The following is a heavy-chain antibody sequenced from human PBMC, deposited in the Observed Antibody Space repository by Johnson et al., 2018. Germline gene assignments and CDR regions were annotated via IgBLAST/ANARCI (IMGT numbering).Heavy chain of an antibody. V-gene: IGHV4-34*01. J-gene: IGHJ6*03. CDR1: GGSFSGYY. CDR3: ARGGSLLRFLEWSSSMDV. D-gene: IGHD3-3*01. CDR2: ISHSGST. Sequence: QVQLQQWGAGLLKPSETXSLTCAVYGGSFSGYYWSWIRQPPGKGLEWIGEISHSGSTNSNPSLKSRVTISVDTAKNQFSLKLSSVTAAYTAVYYCARGGSLLRFLEWSSSMDVWGKGTTVTVSS.